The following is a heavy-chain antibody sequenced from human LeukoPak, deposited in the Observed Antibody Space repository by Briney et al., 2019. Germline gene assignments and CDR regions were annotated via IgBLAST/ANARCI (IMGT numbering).Heavy chain of an antibody. J-gene: IGHJ4*02. V-gene: IGHV3-21*01. CDR2: ISSSRSYI. CDR1: GFTFSSYS. CDR3: ARDSGDSCSSMVFGY. Sequence: GGSLRLSCAASGFTFSSYSLNWVRQAPGKGLEWVSSISSSRSYIYYADSLKGRFTISRDNAENSLYLQMNSLRAEDTAVYYCARDSGDSCSSMVFGYWGQGTLVTVSS. D-gene: IGHD6-6*01.